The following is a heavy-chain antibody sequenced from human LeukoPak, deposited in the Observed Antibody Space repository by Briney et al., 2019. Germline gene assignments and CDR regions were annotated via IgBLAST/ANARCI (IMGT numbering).Heavy chain of an antibody. Sequence: PSETLSLTCTVSGGSISSSSYYWGWIRQPPGKGLEWIGSIYYSGSTYYNPSLKSRVTISVDTSKNQFSLRLSSVTAADTAVYYCGVGYYDILTGPSSDYWGQGTLVTVSS. V-gene: IGHV4-39*07. CDR3: GVGYYDILTGPSSDY. CDR1: GGSISSSSYY. J-gene: IGHJ4*02. D-gene: IGHD3-9*01. CDR2: IYYSGST.